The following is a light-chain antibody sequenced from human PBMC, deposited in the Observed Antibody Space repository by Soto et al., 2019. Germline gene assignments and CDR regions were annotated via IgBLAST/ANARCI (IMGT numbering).Light chain of an antibody. CDR2: DVS. V-gene: IGLV2-14*01. Sequence: QSALTQPASVSGSPGQSITISCAGTSSDVGGYTYVSWYQQHPGKAPKLMIYDVSNRPSGVSNRFSGSKSGNTASQTISGLQAEDEADYYCTSYTSSSTPYVFGGGTKLTVL. J-gene: IGLJ1*01. CDR3: TSYTSSSTPYV. CDR1: SSDVGGYTY.